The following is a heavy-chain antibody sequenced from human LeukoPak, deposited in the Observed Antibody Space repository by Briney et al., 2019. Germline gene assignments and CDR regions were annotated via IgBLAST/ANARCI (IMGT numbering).Heavy chain of an antibody. D-gene: IGHD3-10*01. V-gene: IGHV3-23*01. J-gene: IGHJ4*02. CDR3: AKNIGGLDY. Sequence: GGSLRLPCAASGFTFSSYGMSWVRQAPGKGLEWVSAIINNGGSTYYADSVKGRFTISRDNSKNTLYLQMNSLRAEDTAIYYCAKNIGGLDYWGQGTLVTVSS. CDR1: GFTFSSYG. CDR2: IINNGGST.